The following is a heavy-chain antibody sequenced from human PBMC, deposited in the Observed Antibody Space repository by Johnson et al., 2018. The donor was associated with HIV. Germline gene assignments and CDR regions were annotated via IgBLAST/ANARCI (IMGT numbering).Heavy chain of an antibody. CDR3: ARSRDCSGGSCPDGFDI. CDR2: IDSRGSII. CDR1: GFTFSVYD. V-gene: IGHV3-48*03. J-gene: IGHJ3*02. Sequence: VQLVESGGGVVQSGGSLRLSYDASGFTFSVYDRHWVCQAPGKGLEWVSYIDSRGSIIYSADSVQGRFTISRDNAKNSLYLQMNSLRAEDAAVYYCARSRDCSGGSCPDGFDIWGQGTKVIVSS. D-gene: IGHD2-15*01.